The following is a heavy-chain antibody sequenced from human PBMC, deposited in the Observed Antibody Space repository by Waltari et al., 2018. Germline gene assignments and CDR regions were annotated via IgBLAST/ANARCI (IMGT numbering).Heavy chain of an antibody. V-gene: IGHV4-59*11. CDR3: ARARDASPDAFDI. Sequence: QVQLQESGPGLVKPSETLSLTCTVSGGSISSPSWSWIRQPPGKGLEWIGYIYYSGSTNYNPSLKSRVTISVDTSKNQFSLKLSSVTAADTAVYYCARARDASPDAFDIWGQGTMVTVSS. J-gene: IGHJ3*02. CDR2: IYYSGST. CDR1: GGSISSPS.